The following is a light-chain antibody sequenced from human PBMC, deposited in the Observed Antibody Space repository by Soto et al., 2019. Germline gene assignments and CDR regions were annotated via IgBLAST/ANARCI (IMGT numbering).Light chain of an antibody. CDR2: AAS. J-gene: IGKJ5*01. Sequence: IPMTHSPSSLSAPVGDRVTITCRASQSINSYLNWYQQEPGKAPKFLIYAASSLQSGVPSRFSGSGSGTDFTLTISSLQPEDFATYYCQQSYSTPITFGQGTRLEIK. V-gene: IGKV1-39*01. CDR3: QQSYSTPIT. CDR1: QSINSY.